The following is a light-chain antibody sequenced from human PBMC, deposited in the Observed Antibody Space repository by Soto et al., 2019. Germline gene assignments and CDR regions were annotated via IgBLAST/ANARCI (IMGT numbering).Light chain of an antibody. CDR2: DVS. J-gene: IGKJ5*01. CDR1: QGVTTN. CDR3: QQYNNWPFS. Sequence: VMTQSPATLSVSPGERATLSCRAGQGVTTNFAWYQQKSGQSPRLLIYDVSTRATGVPARFSGTGSETDFTLTISGLQSEDSAVYFCQQYNNWPFSFGQGTRLEIK. V-gene: IGKV3-15*01.